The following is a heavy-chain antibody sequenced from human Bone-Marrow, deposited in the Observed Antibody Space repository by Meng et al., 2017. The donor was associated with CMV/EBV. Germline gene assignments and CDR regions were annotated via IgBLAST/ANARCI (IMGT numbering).Heavy chain of an antibody. CDR3: ATRRYSSGWI. CDR2: VYPGDSDT. Sequence: GESLKISCKASGYNFAPYWIDWVRQMPGKGLEWMGSVYPGDSDTRYSPSFQGQVTISADMSITTAYLQWSRLKASDTAMYYCATRRYSSGWIWGQGTLVTFSS. J-gene: IGHJ4*02. V-gene: IGHV5-51*06. CDR1: GYNFAPYW. D-gene: IGHD6-19*01.